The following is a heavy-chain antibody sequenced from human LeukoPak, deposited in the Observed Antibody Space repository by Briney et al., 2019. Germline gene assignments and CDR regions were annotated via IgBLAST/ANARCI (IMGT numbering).Heavy chain of an antibody. CDR3: ARSVGPGDAFDI. Sequence: SETLPLTCTVSGGSISSYYWSWIRQPAGKGLEWIGRIYTSGSTNYNPSLKSRVTISVDKSKNQFSLKLSSVTAADTAVYYCARSVGPGDAFDIWGQGTMVTVSS. J-gene: IGHJ3*02. D-gene: IGHD1-1*01. CDR2: IYTSGST. V-gene: IGHV4-4*07. CDR1: GGSISSYY.